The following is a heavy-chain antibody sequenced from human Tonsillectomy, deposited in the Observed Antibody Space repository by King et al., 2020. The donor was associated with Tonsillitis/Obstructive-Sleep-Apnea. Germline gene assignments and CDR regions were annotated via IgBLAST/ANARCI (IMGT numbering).Heavy chain of an antibody. CDR2: ISYDGSNK. D-gene: IGHD2-2*02. Sequence: QLVQSGGGVVQPGRSLRLSCAASGFTFRSYAMHWVRQAPGKGLEWVAVISYDGSNKYYADSVKGRFTISRDNSKNTLYLQMNNLRAEDTAVYYCARDHPIVVIPAAIKGGFDYWGQGTLVTVSS. J-gene: IGHJ4*02. V-gene: IGHV3-30*04. CDR3: ARDHPIVVIPAAIKGGFDY. CDR1: GFTFRSYA.